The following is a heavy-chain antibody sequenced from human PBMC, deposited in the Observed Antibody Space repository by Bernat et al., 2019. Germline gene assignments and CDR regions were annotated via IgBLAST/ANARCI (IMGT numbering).Heavy chain of an antibody. J-gene: IGHJ3*02. CDR3: ARVVETDAFDI. CDR1: GFTFSSYW. V-gene: IGHV3-7*04. Sequence: EVQLVESGGGLVQPGGSLRLSCAASGFTFSSYWMSWVRQAPAKGLEWVVNIKQDGSEKYYVDSVKGRFTISRDNAKNSLYLQMNSLRAEDTAVYYCARVVETDAFDIWGQGTMVTVSS. CDR2: IKQDGSEK.